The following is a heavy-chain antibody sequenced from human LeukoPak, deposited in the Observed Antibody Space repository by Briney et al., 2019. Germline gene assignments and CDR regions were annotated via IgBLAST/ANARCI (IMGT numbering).Heavy chain of an antibody. D-gene: IGHD3-9*01. CDR3: ARRNYDILTGYYFLDY. CDR2: IIPILGIA. V-gene: IGHV1-69*04. CDR1: GGTFISYA. Sequence: ASVKVSCKASGGTFISYAISWVRQAPGQGLEWMGRIIPILGIANYAQKFQGRVTISADKSTSTAYMELSSLRSEDTAVYYCARRNYDILTGYYFLDYWGQGTLVTVSS. J-gene: IGHJ4*02.